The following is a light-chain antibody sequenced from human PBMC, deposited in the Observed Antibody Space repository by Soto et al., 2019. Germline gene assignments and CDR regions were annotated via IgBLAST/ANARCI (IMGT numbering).Light chain of an antibody. Sequence: QSALTQPASVSGSPGQSITISCTGTSSDVGGYNYVSWYQHHPGKAPKLMIYDVSNRPSVVSNRFSGSKSGTTASLIISRLQAEDEADYYCSSYTSNSTLSTYVFGTGTKVTVL. CDR2: DVS. J-gene: IGLJ1*01. V-gene: IGLV2-14*03. CDR3: SSYTSNSTLSTYV. CDR1: SSDVGGYNY.